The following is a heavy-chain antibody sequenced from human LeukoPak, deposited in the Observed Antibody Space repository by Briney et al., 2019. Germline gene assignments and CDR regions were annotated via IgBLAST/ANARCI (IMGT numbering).Heavy chain of an antibody. Sequence: ASVKVSCKDSGYTFTSYGISWVRQAPGQGLEWMGWISAYNGNTNYAQKLQGRVTMTTDTSTCTAYMELRSLRSDDTGVYYCARADRDFWSRFNDYWGQGTQVTVSS. CDR2: ISAYNGNT. J-gene: IGHJ4*02. CDR3: ARADRDFWSRFNDY. V-gene: IGHV1-18*01. D-gene: IGHD3-3*01. CDR1: GYTFTSYG.